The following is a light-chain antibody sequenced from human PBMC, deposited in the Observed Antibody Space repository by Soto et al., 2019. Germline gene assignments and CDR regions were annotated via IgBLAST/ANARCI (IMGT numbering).Light chain of an antibody. V-gene: IGKV1-5*03. J-gene: IGKJ2*01. Sequence: DIQMTQSPSTLSASVGDRVTITCRASQSVSSWLAWYQQKPGKAPNLLIYKASSLENGFPSRFSGSGSGKEFTLTISSLQPDDFATYSCQQYHSDSSTLGQGPKLEI. CDR2: KAS. CDR1: QSVSSW. CDR3: QQYHSDSST.